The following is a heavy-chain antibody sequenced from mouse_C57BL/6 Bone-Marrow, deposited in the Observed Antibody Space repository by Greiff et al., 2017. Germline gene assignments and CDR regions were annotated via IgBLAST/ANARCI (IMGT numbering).Heavy chain of an antibody. V-gene: IGHV14-4*01. J-gene: IGHJ3*01. D-gene: IGHD2-3*01. CDR3: TTYGYYPWFAY. CDR2: IDPENGDT. CDR1: GFNIKDDY. Sequence: VQLQPSGAELVRPGASVKLSCTASGFNIKDDYMHWVKQRPEQGLEWIGWIDPENGDTESASKFQGKATITADTSSNTAYLQLSSLTSEDTAVYYCTTYGYYPWFAYWGQGTLVTVSA.